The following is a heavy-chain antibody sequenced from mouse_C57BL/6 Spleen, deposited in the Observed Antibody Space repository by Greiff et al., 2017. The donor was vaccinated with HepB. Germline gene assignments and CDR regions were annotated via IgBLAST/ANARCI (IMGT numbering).Heavy chain of an antibody. Sequence: DVQLQESGPGLVKPSQSLSLTCSVTGYSITSGYYWNWIRQFPGNKLEWMGYISYDGSNNYNPSLKNRISITRDTSKNQFFLKLNSVTTEDTATYYCASRQGVFAYWGQGTLVTVSA. CDR2: ISYDGSN. J-gene: IGHJ3*01. CDR1: GYSITSGYY. V-gene: IGHV3-6*01. CDR3: ASRQGVFAY.